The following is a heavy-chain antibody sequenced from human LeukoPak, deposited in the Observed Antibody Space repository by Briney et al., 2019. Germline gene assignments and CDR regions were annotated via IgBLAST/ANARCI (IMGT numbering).Heavy chain of an antibody. J-gene: IGHJ3*02. CDR2: ISGSGGST. V-gene: IGHV3-23*01. Sequence: GGSLRLSCAVCGFIFSSYAMSWVRQARGKGLEGVSAISGSGGSTYYADSVKGRFTISRDNSRNTLFLQMNNVRAEDTAVYYCAKRRTDGHESFDIWGQGTMVTVSS. CDR3: AKRRTDGHESFDI. D-gene: IGHD2-8*01. CDR1: GFIFSSYA.